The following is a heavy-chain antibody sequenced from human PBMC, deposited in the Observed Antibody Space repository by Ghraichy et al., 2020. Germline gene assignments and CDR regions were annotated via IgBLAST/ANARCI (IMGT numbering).Heavy chain of an antibody. CDR1: GFSFSNSW. CDR3: ARDPKRGALDY. D-gene: IGHD3-10*01. Sequence: GGSLRLYCKASGFSFSNSWMSWVRQSPQRGLEWVANINNDGKERYYVDSLEGRFTISRDNDKNSLFLQITRLRVDDTAVYYCARDPKRGALDYWGQGILVVVSA. V-gene: IGHV3-7*03. CDR2: INNDGKER. J-gene: IGHJ4*02.